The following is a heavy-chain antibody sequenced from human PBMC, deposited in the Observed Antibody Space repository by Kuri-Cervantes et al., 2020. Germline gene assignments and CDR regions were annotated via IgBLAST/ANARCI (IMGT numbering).Heavy chain of an antibody. CDR1: GFTFSSYG. CDR2: IYSGGST. D-gene: IGHD3-3*01. V-gene: IGHV3-66*01. J-gene: IGHJ4*02. CDR3: ARGRITIFGVVTYYFDY. Sequence: GESLKISCAASGFTFSSYGMHWVRQAPGKGLEWVSVIYSGGSTYYADSVKGRFTISRDNSKNTLYLQMNSLRAEDTAVYYCARGRITIFGVVTYYFDYWGQGTLVTVSS.